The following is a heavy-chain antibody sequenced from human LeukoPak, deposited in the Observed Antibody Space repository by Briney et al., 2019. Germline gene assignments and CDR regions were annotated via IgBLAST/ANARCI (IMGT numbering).Heavy chain of an antibody. J-gene: IGHJ4*02. CDR3: AREGMGYFDY. D-gene: IGHD5-24*01. V-gene: IGHV3-21*01. Sequence: GGSLRLSCAASGFTFSSYSMNWVRQAPGKGLEWVSSISSSSSYVYSADSVKGRFTISRDNAKNSLYLQMNSLRAEDTVVYYCAREGMGYFDYWGQGTLVTVSS. CDR1: GFTFSSYS. CDR2: ISSSSSYV.